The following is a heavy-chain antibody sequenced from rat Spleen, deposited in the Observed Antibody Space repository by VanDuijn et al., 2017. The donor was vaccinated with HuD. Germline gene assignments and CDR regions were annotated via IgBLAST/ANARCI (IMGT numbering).Heavy chain of an antibody. D-gene: IGHD1-7*01. V-gene: IGHV5S10*01. Sequence: EVQLVESGGGLVQPGNSLKLSCAASGFTFSDYNMAWVRQAPKKGLEWVATISYDGSSTYYRDSVKGRFTISRDNAESIVYLQMNSLKSEDTATYYCAVAGYGYWGQGVMVTVSS. CDR1: GFTFSDYN. CDR3: AVAGYGY. J-gene: IGHJ2*01. CDR2: ISYDGSST.